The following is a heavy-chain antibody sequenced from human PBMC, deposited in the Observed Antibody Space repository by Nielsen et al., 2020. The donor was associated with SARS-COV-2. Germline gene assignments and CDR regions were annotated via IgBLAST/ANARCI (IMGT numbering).Heavy chain of an antibody. V-gene: IGHV1-18*01. J-gene: IGHJ4*02. CDR3: ARGLVLYYDSSGYENDY. Sequence: ASVKVSCKASGYTFTSYGISWVRQAPAQGLEWMGSISAYNGNTNYAQKLQGRVTMTTNTSTSTAYMELRSLRSADTAVYYCARGLVLYYDSSGYENDYWGQGTLVTVSS. CDR1: GYTFTSYG. D-gene: IGHD3-22*01. CDR2: ISAYNGNT.